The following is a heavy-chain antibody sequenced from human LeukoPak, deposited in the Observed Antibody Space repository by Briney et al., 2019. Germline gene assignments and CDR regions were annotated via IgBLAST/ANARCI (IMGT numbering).Heavy chain of an antibody. V-gene: IGHV1-24*01. Sequence: ASVKVSCTVSGSSLTELSLYWVRQAPGKGLEWMGGFDVIDAKTFYAQKFQGRVTMTEDSSTDTAYMELSSLRSDDTAFYYCAAGRPYSLLDYWGQGTLLTVSS. J-gene: IGHJ4*02. CDR3: AAGRPYSLLDY. D-gene: IGHD5-18*01. CDR1: GSSLTELS. CDR2: FDVIDAKT.